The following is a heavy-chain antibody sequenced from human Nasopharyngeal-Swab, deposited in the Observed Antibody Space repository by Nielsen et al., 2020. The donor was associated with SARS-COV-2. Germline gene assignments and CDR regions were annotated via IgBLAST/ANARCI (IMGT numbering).Heavy chain of an antibody. CDR2: IYHSGST. J-gene: IGHJ5*02. CDR3: AREGYSYGNNWFDP. CDR1: GYSISSGYY. V-gene: IGHV4-38-2*02. D-gene: IGHD5-18*01. Sequence: SETLSLTCTVSGYSISSGYYWGWIRQPPGKGLEWIGSIYHSGSTYYNPSLKSRVTISVDTSKNQFSLKLSSVTAADTAVYYCAREGYSYGNNWFDPWGQGTLVTVSS.